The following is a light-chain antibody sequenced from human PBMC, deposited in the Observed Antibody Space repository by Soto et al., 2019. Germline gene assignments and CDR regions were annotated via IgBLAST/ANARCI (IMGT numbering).Light chain of an antibody. CDR1: SSNIGAGYD. Sequence: QSALTQPPSVSGAPGQRVTISCTGSSSNIGAGYDVHWYHQLPGTAPKLLIYGNSNRPSGVPDRFSGSKSGTSASLAITGLQAEDEADYYCQSFDASVSGSVFGTGTKLTVL. CDR3: QSFDASVSGSV. V-gene: IGLV1-40*01. CDR2: GNS. J-gene: IGLJ1*01.